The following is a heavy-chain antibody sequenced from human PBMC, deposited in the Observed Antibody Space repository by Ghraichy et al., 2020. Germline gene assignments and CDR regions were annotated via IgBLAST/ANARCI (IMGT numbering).Heavy chain of an antibody. V-gene: IGHV3-23*01. Sequence: GESLNISCAASGLTFSSYAMSWVRQAPGKGLEWVSTISGSGGTTYYADSVGGRFTISRDNSRNTLYLQMHSLRAEDTAFYFCAKEMFSSPRSAFHSWGQGTLVTVSS. CDR1: GLTFSSYA. D-gene: IGHD6-13*01. J-gene: IGHJ4*02. CDR2: ISGSGGTT. CDR3: AKEMFSSPRSAFHS.